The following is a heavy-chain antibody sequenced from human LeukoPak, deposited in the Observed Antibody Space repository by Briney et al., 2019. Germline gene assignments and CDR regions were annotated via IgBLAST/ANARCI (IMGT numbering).Heavy chain of an antibody. CDR3: ARVKGGYSYGLDY. CDR2: IYSGGST. V-gene: IGHV3-53*01. CDR1: GFTVSSNY. J-gene: IGHJ4*02. D-gene: IGHD5-18*01. Sequence: GGSLRLSCAASGFTVSSNYMSWVRQAPGKGLEWVSVIYSGGSTYYADSVKGRFTISRDNSKNTLYLQMNSLRAEDTAVYYCARVKGGYSYGLDYWGQGTLVTVSS.